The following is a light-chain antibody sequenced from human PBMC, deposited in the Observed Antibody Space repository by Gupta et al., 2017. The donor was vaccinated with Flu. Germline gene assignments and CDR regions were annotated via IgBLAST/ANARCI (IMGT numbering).Light chain of an antibody. J-gene: IGKJ2*01. CDR1: QSISSY. Sequence: DIQMTQSPSSLSASVGDRVTITCRASQSISSYLNWYQQKPGKAPKLMIYAASSLQSGVPSRFSGSGAGTDFTLTSSRRQHEDFATYYGQQSYSTPLFGQGTKMEIK. CDR3: QQSYSTPL. V-gene: IGKV1-39*01. CDR2: AAS.